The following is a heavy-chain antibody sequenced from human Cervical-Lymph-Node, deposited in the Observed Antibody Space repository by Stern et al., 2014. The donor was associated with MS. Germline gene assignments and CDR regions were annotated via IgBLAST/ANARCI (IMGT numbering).Heavy chain of an antibody. CDR1: GGTFSSYA. J-gene: IGHJ4*02. D-gene: IGHD2-2*01. CDR3: ASRSSTSLFDS. CDR2: IIPVFGTT. V-gene: IGHV1-69*01. Sequence: VQLVESGAEVKRLGSSMKVSCKASGGTFSSYAISWVRQAPGQGLEWMGVIIPVFGTTSYAQKFKGRVTITADGYTSTVYMELSSLRSEDTAVYYCASRSSTSLFDSWGQGTLVSVSS.